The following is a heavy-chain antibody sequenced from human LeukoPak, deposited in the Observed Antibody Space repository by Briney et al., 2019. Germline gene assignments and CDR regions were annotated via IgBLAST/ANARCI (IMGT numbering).Heavy chain of an antibody. CDR1: GFTFSSYG. J-gene: IGHJ3*02. D-gene: IGHD5-24*01. Sequence: GGSLRLSCAASGFTFSSYGMHWVRQAPGKGLEWVAVIWYDGSNKYYADSVKGRFTISRDNSKNTLYLQTNSLRVEDTAVYYCASPLGDNAFDIWGQGTMVTVSS. CDR2: IWYDGSNK. CDR3: ASPLGDNAFDI. V-gene: IGHV3-33*01.